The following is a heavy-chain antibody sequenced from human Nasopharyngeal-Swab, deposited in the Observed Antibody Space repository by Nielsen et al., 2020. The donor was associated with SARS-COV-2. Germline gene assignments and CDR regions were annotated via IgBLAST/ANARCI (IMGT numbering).Heavy chain of an antibody. Sequence: GSLRLSCTVSGASISSQYWSWIRQPPGKGLEWIGYISHNSGTNYNPSLKSRVTMFMDTSKNQFSLKLRSVTAADTAVYYCAKEGATGWFDPWGQGTLVTVSS. CDR3: AKEGATGWFDP. CDR1: GASISSQY. CDR2: ISHNSGT. V-gene: IGHV4-59*11. J-gene: IGHJ5*02.